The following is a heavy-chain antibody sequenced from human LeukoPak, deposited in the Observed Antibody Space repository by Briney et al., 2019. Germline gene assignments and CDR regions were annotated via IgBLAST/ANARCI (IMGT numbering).Heavy chain of an antibody. J-gene: IGHJ4*02. CDR2: ISGDNANT. V-gene: IGHV1-18*01. CDR1: GYTFSTYN. CDR3: ARDGYFDY. Sequence: ASVTVSYKASGYTFSTYNIAWVRQAPGQGLEWMGWISGDNANTNYAQKFQGRVTMTTDTTTTTAYMELRSLRSDDTAVYYCARDGYFDYWGQGTLVTVSS.